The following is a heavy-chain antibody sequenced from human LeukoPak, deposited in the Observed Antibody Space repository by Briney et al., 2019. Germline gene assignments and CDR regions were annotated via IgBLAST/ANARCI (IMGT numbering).Heavy chain of an antibody. Sequence: PGGSLRLSCAASGFTVSSNYMSWARQAPGKGLEWGSVIYSGGSTYYADSVKGRFTISRDNSKNTLYLQMNSLRAEDTAVYYCARETRLLWFGEIGYFDYWGQGTLVTVSS. V-gene: IGHV3-53*01. D-gene: IGHD3-10*01. CDR3: ARETRLLWFGEIGYFDY. CDR1: GFTVSSNY. J-gene: IGHJ4*02. CDR2: IYSGGST.